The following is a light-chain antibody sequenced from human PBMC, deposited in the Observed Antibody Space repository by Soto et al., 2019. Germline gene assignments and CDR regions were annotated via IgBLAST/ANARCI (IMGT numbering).Light chain of an antibody. V-gene: IGLV2-8*01. CDR2: EVR. J-gene: IGLJ3*02. CDR3: TSHVGNAWV. Sequence: QSALTQPPSASGSPGQSVTISCTATSYVSWYQQHPGKAPKLLIYEVRKRPSGVPDRFYGSTSGNTASLTVSGLQAEDEADYYCTSHVGNAWVFGGGTKLTVL. CDR1: SY.